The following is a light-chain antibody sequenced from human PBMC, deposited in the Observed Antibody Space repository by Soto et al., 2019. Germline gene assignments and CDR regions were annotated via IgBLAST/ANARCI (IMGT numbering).Light chain of an antibody. J-gene: IGLJ1*01. Sequence: QSALTQPASVSGSPGQSITISCTGTXSDIGGYNFVSWYQQHPGKAPKLMISEVNNRPSGVSDRFSGSKSGNTASLTISGLQSEDEGDYYCSSYSSTSTLFVFGTGTKVTVL. CDR1: XSDIGGYNF. V-gene: IGLV2-14*03. CDR3: SSYSSTSTLFV. CDR2: EVN.